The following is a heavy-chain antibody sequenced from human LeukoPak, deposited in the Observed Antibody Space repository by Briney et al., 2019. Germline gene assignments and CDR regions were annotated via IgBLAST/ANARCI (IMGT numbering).Heavy chain of an antibody. V-gene: IGHV3-74*01. J-gene: IGHJ4*02. CDR3: ARRDGYDFDY. D-gene: IGHD5-24*01. CDR1: GFTFSNYW. CDR2: INSDGSST. Sequence: PGGSLRLSCAASGFTFSNYWMHWVRQAPGKELVWISRINSDGSSTSYADSVKGRFTISRDNPKNTLYLQINSLRAEDTAVYYCARRDGYDFDYWGQGTLVTVSS.